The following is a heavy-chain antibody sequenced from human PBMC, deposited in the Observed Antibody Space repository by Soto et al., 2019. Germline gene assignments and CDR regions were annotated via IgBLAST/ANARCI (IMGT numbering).Heavy chain of an antibody. D-gene: IGHD2-2*01. V-gene: IGHV5-51*01. CDR2: IYPGDSDS. CDR1: GFTFTSYW. Sequence: XESLKVSCKCSGFTFTSYWSAWVLQMPGKGLEWMGIIYPGDSDSSYSPSFQGQVTISADKSINTAYLHWSSLKASDTAIYYCAKHEGYCSTTTCSNFDYWGQGTLVTVSS. CDR3: AKHEGYCSTTTCSNFDY. J-gene: IGHJ4*02.